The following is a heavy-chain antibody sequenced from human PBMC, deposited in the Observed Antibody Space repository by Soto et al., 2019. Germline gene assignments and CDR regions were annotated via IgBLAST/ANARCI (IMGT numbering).Heavy chain of an antibody. CDR2: ISAYNGNT. CDR1: GYTFTSYG. J-gene: IGHJ5*02. V-gene: IGHV1-18*01. CDR3: ARSFPGGSGDRWYNWNPNPPNWFDP. Sequence: ASVKVSCKASGYTFTSYGISWVRQAPGQGLEWMGWISAYNGNTNYAQKLQGRVTMTTDTSTSTAYMELRSLRSDDTAVYYCARSFPGGSGDRWYNWNPNPPNWFDPWGQGTLVTVSS. D-gene: IGHD1-20*01.